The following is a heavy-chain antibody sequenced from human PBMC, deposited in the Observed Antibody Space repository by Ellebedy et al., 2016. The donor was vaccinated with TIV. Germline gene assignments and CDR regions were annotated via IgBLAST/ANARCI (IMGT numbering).Heavy chain of an antibody. CDR3: VKDTRFGEGNAFDF. Sequence: SETLSLTXTVSSDSFSPYYWSWIRQPPGKGLEWLGYIYYKGNTNYSPSLKSRVTISVDTSNTQYTLKLSSVTAADTALYYCVKDTRFGEGNAFDFWGQGTMVTVSS. J-gene: IGHJ3*01. CDR2: IYYKGNT. V-gene: IGHV4-59*01. D-gene: IGHD3-10*02. CDR1: SDSFSPYY.